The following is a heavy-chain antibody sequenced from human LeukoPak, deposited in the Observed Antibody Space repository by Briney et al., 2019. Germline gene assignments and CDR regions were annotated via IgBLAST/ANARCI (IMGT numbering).Heavy chain of an antibody. CDR3: ARDSAAQPRDIVVVPAAMHYYYYYGMDV. D-gene: IGHD2-2*01. J-gene: IGHJ6*04. CDR2: ISYDGSNK. V-gene: IGHV3-30*04. CDR1: GFTFSSYA. Sequence: GGSLRLSCAASGFTFSSYAMHWVRQAPGKGLEWVAVISYDGSNKYYADSVKGRFTISRDNSKNTLYLQMNSLRAEDTAVYYCARDSAAQPRDIVVVPAAMHYYYYYGMDVWGKGTTVTVSS.